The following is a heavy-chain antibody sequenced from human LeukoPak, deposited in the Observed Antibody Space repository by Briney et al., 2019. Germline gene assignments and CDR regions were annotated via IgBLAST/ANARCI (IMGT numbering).Heavy chain of an antibody. CDR1: GFTFSSYA. CDR2: ISYDGSNK. CDR3: ARDRIQLWTDAFDI. V-gene: IGHV3-30-3*01. Sequence: GGSLRLSCAASGFTFSSYAMHWIRQAPGKRLEWVAVISYDGSNKYYADSVKGRFTISRDNSKNTLYLQMNSLRAEDTAVYYCARDRIQLWTDAFDIWGQGTMVTVSS. D-gene: IGHD5-18*01. J-gene: IGHJ3*02.